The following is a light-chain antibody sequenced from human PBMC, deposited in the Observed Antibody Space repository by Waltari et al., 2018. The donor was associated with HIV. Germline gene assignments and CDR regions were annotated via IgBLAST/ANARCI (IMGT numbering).Light chain of an antibody. V-gene: IGKV1-39*01. Sequence: DIQITQSPSSLSASVGDRVTITCRTSQYIDKYLNWYQQRPGKAPRLLIFSASTLYTGVPSRFSATGSGTTFSLAIASLHPDDMGTYFCQQTFSLPLTFGGGTTVDI. CDR3: QQTFSLPLT. CDR1: QYIDKY. CDR2: SAS. J-gene: IGKJ4*01.